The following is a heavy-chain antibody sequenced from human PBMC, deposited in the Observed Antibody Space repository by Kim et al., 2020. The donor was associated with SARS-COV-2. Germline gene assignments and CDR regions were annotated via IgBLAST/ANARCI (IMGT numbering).Heavy chain of an antibody. CDR1: ANSFNDYV. V-gene: IGHV5-51*01. D-gene: IGHD4-17*01. Sequence: GESLKISCKGSANSFNDYVIGWVRQLPGKGLEWMGNISPDDSETTYSPSFQGRVTISADKSITTVNLQWSSLKASDTAIYYCARGDWRHYYGGRGANTFDTGGQGTIVTVSS. J-gene: IGHJ3*02. CDR3: ARGDWRHYYGGRGANTFDT. CDR2: ISPDDSET.